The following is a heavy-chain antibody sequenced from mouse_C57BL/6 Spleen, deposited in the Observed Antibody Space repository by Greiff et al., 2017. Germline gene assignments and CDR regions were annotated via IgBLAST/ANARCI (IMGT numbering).Heavy chain of an antibody. V-gene: IGHV5-6*01. CDR3: ARHWEEAWLAY. CDR1: GFTFSSYG. Sequence: EVKLVESGGDLVKPGGSLKLSCAASGFTFSSYGMSWVRQTPDKRLEWVATISSGGSYTYYPDSVKGRFTISRDNAKNTLYLQMSSLKSEDTAMYYCARHWEEAWLAYWGQGTLVTVSA. D-gene: IGHD4-1*01. CDR2: ISSGGSYT. J-gene: IGHJ3*01.